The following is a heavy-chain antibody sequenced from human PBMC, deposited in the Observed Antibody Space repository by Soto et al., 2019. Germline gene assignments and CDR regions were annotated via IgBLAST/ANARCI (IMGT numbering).Heavy chain of an antibody. J-gene: IGHJ4*02. CDR1: GVTISSYW. D-gene: IGHD2-2*01. Sequence: GGSLRLSCAASGVTISSYWMSWVRQAPGKGLEWVANIKQDGSEKYYVDSVKGRFTISRDNAKNSLYLQMNSLRAEDTAVYYCARAVYCSSTSCYHDYWGQGTLVTVSS. CDR3: ARAVYCSSTSCYHDY. V-gene: IGHV3-7*01. CDR2: IKQDGSEK.